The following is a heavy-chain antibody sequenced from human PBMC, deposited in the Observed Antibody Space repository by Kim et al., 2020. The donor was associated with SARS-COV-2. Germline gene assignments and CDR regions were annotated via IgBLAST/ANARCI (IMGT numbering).Heavy chain of an antibody. Sequence: SETLSLTCTVSGGSVSSGSYYWSWIRQPPGKGLEWIGYIYYSGSTNYNPSLKSRVTISVDTSKNQFSLKLSSVTAADTAVYYCARMQNYDILTGYSLFDYWGQGTLVPVS. D-gene: IGHD3-9*01. CDR3: ARMQNYDILTGYSLFDY. J-gene: IGHJ4*02. CDR2: IYYSGST. V-gene: IGHV4-61*01. CDR1: GGSVSSGSYY.